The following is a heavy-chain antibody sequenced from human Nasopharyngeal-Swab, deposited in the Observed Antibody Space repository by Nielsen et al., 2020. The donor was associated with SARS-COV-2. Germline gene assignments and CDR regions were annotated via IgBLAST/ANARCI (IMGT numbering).Heavy chain of an antibody. Sequence: GESLKISCAAPGFTFSSHSMNWVRQAPGKGLEWVSSISSSSTYIYYADSVKGRFTISRDNAKNSLYLQMNSLRVEDTAVYYCARVVLRALGKIGEGYAFYIWSQGTMVTVSS. CDR2: ISSSSTYI. CDR1: GFTFSSHS. D-gene: IGHD2-8*02. CDR3: ARVVLRALGKIGEGYAFYI. V-gene: IGHV3-21*01. J-gene: IGHJ3*02.